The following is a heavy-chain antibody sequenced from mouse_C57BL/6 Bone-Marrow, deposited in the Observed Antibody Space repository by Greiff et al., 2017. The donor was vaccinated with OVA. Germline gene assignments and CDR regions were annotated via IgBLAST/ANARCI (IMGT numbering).Heavy chain of an antibody. D-gene: IGHD2-1*01. V-gene: IGHV1-50*01. CDR2: IDPSASYT. Sequence: QVQLQQPGAELVKPGASVKLSCKASGYTFTSYWMQWVKQRPGQGLEWIGEIDPSASYTNYNQKFKAKATLTVDTSSSTAYMQLSSLASEDAAVYWCTSYGKWYFDVWGTGTTVTVSS. CDR1: GYTFTSYW. J-gene: IGHJ1*03. CDR3: TSYGKWYFDV.